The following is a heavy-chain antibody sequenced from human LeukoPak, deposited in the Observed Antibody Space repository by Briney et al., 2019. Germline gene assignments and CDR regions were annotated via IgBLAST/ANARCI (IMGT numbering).Heavy chain of an antibody. V-gene: IGHV4-59*08. D-gene: IGHD5-24*01. J-gene: IGHJ4*02. CDR2: MYYSGST. CDR1: GGSISSYY. Sequence: SETLSLTCTVSGGSISSYYWSWIRQSPGKGLEWIGYMYYSGSTNYNPSLKSRVTISVDTSKNQFSLKLSSVTAADTAVYYCARQDADSYNWYYFDYWGQGTLVTVSS. CDR3: ARQDADSYNWYYFDY.